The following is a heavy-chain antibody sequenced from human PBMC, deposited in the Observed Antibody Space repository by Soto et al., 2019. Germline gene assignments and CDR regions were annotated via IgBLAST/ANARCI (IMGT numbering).Heavy chain of an antibody. J-gene: IGHJ4*02. CDR2: IYYSGST. Sequence: SETLSLTCTVSGGSSSSSSYYWGWIRQPPGKGLEWIGSIYYSGSTYYNPSLKSRVTISVDTSKNQFSLKLSSVTAADTAVYYCATPRGYSYGYYFDYWGQGTLVTVS. D-gene: IGHD5-18*01. V-gene: IGHV4-39*01. CDR3: ATPRGYSYGYYFDY. CDR1: GGSSSSSSYY.